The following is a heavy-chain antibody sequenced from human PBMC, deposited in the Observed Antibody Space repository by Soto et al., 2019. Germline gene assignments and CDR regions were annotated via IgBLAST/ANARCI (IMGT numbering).Heavy chain of an antibody. D-gene: IGHD2-15*01. CDR2: IKQDGSEK. V-gene: IGHV3-7*05. J-gene: IGHJ5*02. CDR3: ARENRPSLGYCRGGSCYGVAHWFDP. Sequence: GGSLRLSCAASGFTFGSYWMSWVRQAPGKGLEWVANIKQDGSEKYYVDSVKGRFTISRDNAKNSLYLQMHSLGAEDKAVYYCARENRPSLGYCRGGSCYGVAHWFDPWGQGTLVTVSS. CDR1: GFTFGSYW.